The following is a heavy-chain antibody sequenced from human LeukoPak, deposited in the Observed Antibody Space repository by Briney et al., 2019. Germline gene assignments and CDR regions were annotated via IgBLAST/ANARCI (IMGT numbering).Heavy chain of an antibody. J-gene: IGHJ5*02. CDR3: ASFRRFGGNWFDP. D-gene: IGHD3-10*01. CDR1: GGSISSGSYY. Sequence: SQTLSLTCTVSGGSISSGSYYWSWIRQPAGKGLEWIGRIYTSGSTNYNPSLKSRVTISVDTSKNQCSLKLSSVTAADTAVYYCASFRRFGGNWFDPWGQGTLVTVSS. CDR2: IYTSGST. V-gene: IGHV4-61*02.